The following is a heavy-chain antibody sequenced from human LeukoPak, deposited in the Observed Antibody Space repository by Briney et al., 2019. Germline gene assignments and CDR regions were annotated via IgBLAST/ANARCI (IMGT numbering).Heavy chain of an antibody. CDR1: GGSISSSGYY. V-gene: IGHV4-39*07. CDR3: AKDAVGATAYYFDY. D-gene: IGHD1-26*01. J-gene: IGHJ4*02. Sequence: SETLSLPCPVSGGSISSSGYYWDWIRPPPGKGLEWIGSISYNGNTYYNPSLKSRVTISVDTSKNQFSLKLNSVTAEDTAVYYCAKDAVGATAYYFDYWGQGTLVTVSS. CDR2: ISYNGNT.